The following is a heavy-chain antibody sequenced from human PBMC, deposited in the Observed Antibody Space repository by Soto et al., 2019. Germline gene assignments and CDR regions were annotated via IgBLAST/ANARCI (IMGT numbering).Heavy chain of an antibody. D-gene: IGHD2-2*01. V-gene: IGHV1-8*01. J-gene: IGHJ4*02. CDR1: GYTFTSHD. CDR3: AGDMSTN. CDR2: MNPNSGHT. Sequence: QVQLVQSGAEMKKPGASVKVSCKASGYTFTSHDINWMRQTTGQGLEWMGWMNPNSGHTNYAQKFQGRVTMTRDTSISTAYMELTNLRSEDTAIYYCAGDMSTNWGQGTLVTVSS.